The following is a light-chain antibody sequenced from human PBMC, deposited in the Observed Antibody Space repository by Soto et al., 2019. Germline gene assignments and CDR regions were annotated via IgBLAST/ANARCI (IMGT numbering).Light chain of an antibody. Sequence: QSALTQPASVSGSPGQSITISCTGTSSDVGGYNYVSWYQQHPGKAPKLIIYEVSNRPSGISNRFSGFKSGNTASLTISGLQAEDEADYYCSSYTSSSTRVFGGGTKLTVL. CDR2: EVS. CDR1: SSDVGGYNY. V-gene: IGLV2-14*01. CDR3: SSYTSSSTRV. J-gene: IGLJ2*01.